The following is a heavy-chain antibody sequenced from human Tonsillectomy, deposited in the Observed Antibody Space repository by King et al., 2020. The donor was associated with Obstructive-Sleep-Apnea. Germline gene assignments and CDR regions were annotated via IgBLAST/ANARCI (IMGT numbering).Heavy chain of an antibody. D-gene: IGHD6-13*01. CDR1: GFTVSSNY. CDR3: ARGLLFLTGYSSSLGAFDI. J-gene: IGHJ3*02. V-gene: IGHV3-53*04. CDR2: IYSGGST. Sequence: DAQLVQSGGGLVQPGGSLRLSCAASGFTVSSNYMSWVRQAPGKGLEWVSVIYSGGSTYYADSVKGRFTISRHNSKNTLYLQMNSLRAEDTAVYYCARGLLFLTGYSSSLGAFDIWGQGTMVTVSS.